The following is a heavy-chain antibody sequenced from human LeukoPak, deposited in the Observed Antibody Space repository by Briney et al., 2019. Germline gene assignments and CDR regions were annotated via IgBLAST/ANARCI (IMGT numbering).Heavy chain of an antibody. Sequence: GGSLRLSCAASGFTFSSYAMSWVRQAPGKGLEWVSAISGSGGSTYYADSVKGRFTISRDKSKNTLYLQMNGLRAEDTAVYYCAKAGTDYGDYGEAAFDIWGQGTMVTVSS. CDR1: GFTFSSYA. V-gene: IGHV3-23*01. J-gene: IGHJ3*02. CDR3: AKAGTDYGDYGEAAFDI. CDR2: ISGSGGST. D-gene: IGHD4-17*01.